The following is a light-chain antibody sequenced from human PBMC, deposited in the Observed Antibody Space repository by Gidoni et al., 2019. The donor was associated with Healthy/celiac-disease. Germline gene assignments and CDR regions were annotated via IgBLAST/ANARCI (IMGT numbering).Light chain of an antibody. J-gene: IGKJ5*01. CDR2: DAS. Sequence: EIVLTQSPATLSLSPGERATLSCRASQSVSSYLAWYQLKPGQAPRLLIYDASNSATGIPARFSGSGSGTDFTLTISSLEPEDFAVYYCQQRSNWPPEITFGQGTRLEIK. CDR3: QQRSNWPPEIT. V-gene: IGKV3-11*01. CDR1: QSVSSY.